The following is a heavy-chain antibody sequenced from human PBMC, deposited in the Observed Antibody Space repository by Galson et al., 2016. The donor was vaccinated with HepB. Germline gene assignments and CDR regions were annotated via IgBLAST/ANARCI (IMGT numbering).Heavy chain of an antibody. D-gene: IGHD2-15*01. CDR3: ARDRGGWPDR. CDR1: GFTLTTAG. CDR2: LASTGASR. J-gene: IGHJ4*02. V-gene: IGHV3-48*04. Sequence: LRLSCAVSGFTLTTAGMNWLRQAPGKGLEWISYLASTGASRYYADSVKGRFTISRDSANNALYLQMNSLRVEDTALYYCARDRGGWPDRWGQGTLVTVSS.